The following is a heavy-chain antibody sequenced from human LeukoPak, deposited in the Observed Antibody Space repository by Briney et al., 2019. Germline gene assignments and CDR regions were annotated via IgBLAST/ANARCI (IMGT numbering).Heavy chain of an antibody. V-gene: IGHV3-53*01. CDR1: GFTVSSNY. CDR2: IYSGGNT. CDR3: AREVVIVPDYFYYGLDV. D-gene: IGHD2/OR15-2a*01. Sequence: TGGSLRLSCAASGFTVSSNYMSWVRQAPGKGLEWTSLIYSGGNTYYADSVKGRFTISRDNSKNTLYLQMNYLRAEDTAVYYCAREVVIVPDYFYYGLDVWGQGTTVTVSS. J-gene: IGHJ6*02.